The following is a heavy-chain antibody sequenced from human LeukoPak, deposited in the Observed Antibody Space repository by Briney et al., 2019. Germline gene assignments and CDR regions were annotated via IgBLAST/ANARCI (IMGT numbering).Heavy chain of an antibody. CDR2: MYYSGST. V-gene: IGHV4-39*01. Sequence: KPSETLSLTCTVSGGSISSSPYYWGWIRQPPGKGLEWIGSMYYSGSTYYSPSLKSRVTISVDTSKNQFSLKLTSVTAADTAVYYCARLLISTSCPGDYWGQGTLVTVSS. J-gene: IGHJ4*02. CDR3: ARLLISTSCPGDY. CDR1: GGSISSSPYY. D-gene: IGHD2-2*01.